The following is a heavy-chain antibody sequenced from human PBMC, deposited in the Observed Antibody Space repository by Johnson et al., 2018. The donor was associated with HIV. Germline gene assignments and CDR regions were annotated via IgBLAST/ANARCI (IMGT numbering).Heavy chain of an antibody. CDR1: GFTFSSYC. Sequence: QVQLVESGGGVVQPGRSLRLSCAASGFTFSSYCMHWVRQAPGKGLEWVEVLSYDGGNKYYADSVKGRFTISRDNSKNTLYLHMNSLCAEDSAVYYCSRDRAAYYYDSSGYYSAFYIWGQGTMVTVSS. J-gene: IGHJ3*02. V-gene: IGHV3-30*03. CDR3: SRDRAAYYYDSSGYYSAFYI. D-gene: IGHD3-22*01. CDR2: LSYDGGNK.